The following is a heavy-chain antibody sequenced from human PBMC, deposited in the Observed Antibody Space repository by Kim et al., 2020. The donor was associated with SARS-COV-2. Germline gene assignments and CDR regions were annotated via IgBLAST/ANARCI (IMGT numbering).Heavy chain of an antibody. J-gene: IGHJ4*02. CDR2: INTVSTAI. D-gene: IGHD5-18*01. CDR1: GFTFSSSI. V-gene: IGHV3-48*02. CDR3: VRPWAMASFDY. Sequence: GGSLRLSCAASGFTFSSSIMNWVRQAPGKGLEWLSYINTVSTAIYYADSVKGRFTISRDNAKNSLYLQMNSLREEDTAVYYCVRPWAMASFDYWGQGTPVTVSS.